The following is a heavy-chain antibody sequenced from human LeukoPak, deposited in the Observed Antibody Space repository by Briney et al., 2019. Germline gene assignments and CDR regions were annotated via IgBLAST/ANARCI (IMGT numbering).Heavy chain of an antibody. CDR1: GGSISSGDYY. V-gene: IGHV4-30-4*08. D-gene: IGHD5-18*01. CDR3: ARAIQLWRWFDY. Sequence: PSQTLSLTCTVSGGSISSGDYYWSWLRQPPGNGLEWFGYIYYSGSTYYNPSLKSRVTISVDTSKNQFSLKLSSVTAADTAVYYCARAIQLWRWFDYWGQGTLVTVSS. J-gene: IGHJ4*02. CDR2: IYYSGST.